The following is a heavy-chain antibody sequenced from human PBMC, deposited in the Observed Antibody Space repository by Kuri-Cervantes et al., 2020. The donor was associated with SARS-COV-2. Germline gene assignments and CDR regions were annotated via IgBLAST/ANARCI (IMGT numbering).Heavy chain of an antibody. CDR2: ISSSSSYI. Sequence: GESLKISCAASGFTFSSYWMSWVRQAPGKGLEWVSSISSSSSYIYYADSVKGRFTISRDNAKNSLYLQMNSLRAEDTAVYYCARGGVIAAAGISEGMDVWGQGTTVTVSS. D-gene: IGHD6-13*01. J-gene: IGHJ6*02. V-gene: IGHV3-21*01. CDR1: GFTFSSYW. CDR3: ARGGVIAAAGISEGMDV.